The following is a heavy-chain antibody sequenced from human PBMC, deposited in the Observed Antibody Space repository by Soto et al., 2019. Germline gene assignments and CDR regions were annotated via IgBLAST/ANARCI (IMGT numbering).Heavy chain of an antibody. Sequence: QVQLQESGPGLVQSSGTLSLTSGVSGDSVSSSSWWSWVRQPPGKGPEWIGAMYPSGPTNYNPALKRRVSISVDRSRRPFSLTLSSVTAAYAAMYYCARRRNYDDTIDSWGQGTLVSVSP. CDR3: ARRRNYDDTIDS. CDR2: MYPSGPT. J-gene: IGHJ4*02. V-gene: IGHV4-4*02. D-gene: IGHD3-3*01. CDR1: GDSVSSSSW.